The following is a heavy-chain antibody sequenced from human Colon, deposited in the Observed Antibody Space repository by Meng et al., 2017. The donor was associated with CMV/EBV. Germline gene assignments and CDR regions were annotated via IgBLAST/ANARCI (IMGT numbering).Heavy chain of an antibody. CDR1: GFTFSSYG. D-gene: IGHD2-2*01. V-gene: IGHV3-30*02. CDR3: AKRSVVVPAALGPREYYFER. Sequence: GESLKISCAASGFTFSSYGMHWVRQTPDKGLDWVAFIRYDGSNEFYADSVKGRFTIYRDNSKSTLYLQMNSLRAEDTAVYYCAKRSVVVPAALGPREYYFERWSQGTQVTVSS. J-gene: IGHJ4*02. CDR2: IRYDGSNE.